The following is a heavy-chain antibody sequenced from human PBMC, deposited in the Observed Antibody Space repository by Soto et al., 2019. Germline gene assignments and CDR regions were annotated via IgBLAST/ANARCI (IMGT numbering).Heavy chain of an antibody. V-gene: IGHV4-34*01. CDR2: INESGST. CDR3: ARGSGIVALPGELEDVNYDY. J-gene: IGHJ4*02. CDR1: GQSFSGHS. D-gene: IGHD1-1*01. Sequence: QVQLQQWGAGLVKPSETLSLSCAVYGQSFSGHSWAWIRQSPGKGLEWIGEINESGSTYYNPSLKNRFTISADTSKNQFSLKLSSVSAADTAVYFCARGSGIVALPGELEDVNYDYWGQGTLVNVSS.